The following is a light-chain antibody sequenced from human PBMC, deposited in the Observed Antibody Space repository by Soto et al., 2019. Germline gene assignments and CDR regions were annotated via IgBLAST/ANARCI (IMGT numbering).Light chain of an antibody. Sequence: QSALTQPASVSGSPGQSITISCTGTSSDVGGYNYVSWYQQHPGKAPKLIIYDVSYRPSGVSNRFSGSKSGNTASLTISGLQAEDEADYYCSSYTSSSTRLFGGGTKLT. V-gene: IGLV2-14*03. CDR1: SSDVGGYNY. CDR3: SSYTSSSTRL. CDR2: DVS. J-gene: IGLJ2*01.